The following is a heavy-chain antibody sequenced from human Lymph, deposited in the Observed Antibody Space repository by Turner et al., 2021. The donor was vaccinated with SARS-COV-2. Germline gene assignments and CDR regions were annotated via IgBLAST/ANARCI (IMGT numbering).Heavy chain of an antibody. CDR2: ISVSGGST. J-gene: IGHJ3*02. Sequence: EVQLLESGGGLVQPGGSLRLSCAASGFTFSSYAMSWVRQAPGKGLEWVSSISVSGGSTYSADSGKGRFTISRDNSKNTLYLQMNSLRVEDTAVYYCAKGVRGVIIPEAFDIWGQGTMVTISS. CDR1: GFTFSSYA. CDR3: AKGVRGVIIPEAFDI. V-gene: IGHV3-23*01. D-gene: IGHD3-10*01.